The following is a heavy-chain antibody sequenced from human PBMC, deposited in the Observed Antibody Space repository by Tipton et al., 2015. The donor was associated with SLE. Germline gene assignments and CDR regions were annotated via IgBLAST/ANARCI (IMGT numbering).Heavy chain of an antibody. CDR3: ASSGYSTGPGAFDF. CDR2: IFYSGST. Sequence: TLSLTCTVSSDSISSGTYNWGWIRQTPGKGLEWIGNIFYSGSTYYNPSLKSRVTMSVDTSKNQFSLKLTSVTAADTAVYYCASSGYSTGPGAFDFWGQGTLVTVSS. V-gene: IGHV4-39*07. D-gene: IGHD6-19*01. J-gene: IGHJ3*01. CDR1: SDSISSGTYN.